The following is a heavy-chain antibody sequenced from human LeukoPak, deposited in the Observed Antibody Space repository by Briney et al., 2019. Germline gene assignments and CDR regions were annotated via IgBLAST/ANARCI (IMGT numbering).Heavy chain of an antibody. D-gene: IGHD6-19*01. CDR2: IYSGGST. V-gene: IGHV3-53*01. CDR1: GFTVSSNY. CDR3: AREGSGWYGDAFDI. Sequence: GSLRLSCAASGFTVSSNYMSWVRQAPGKGLEWVSVIYSGGSTYYADSVKGRFTISRDNSKNTLYLQMNSLRAEDTAVYYCAREGSGWYGDAFDIWGQGTMVTVSS. J-gene: IGHJ3*02.